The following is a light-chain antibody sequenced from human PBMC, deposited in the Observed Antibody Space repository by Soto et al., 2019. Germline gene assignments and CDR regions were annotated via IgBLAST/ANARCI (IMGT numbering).Light chain of an antibody. CDR1: QSIGTW. CDR2: DAS. J-gene: IGKJ5*01. V-gene: IGKV1-5*01. CDR3: QQYDNLPT. Sequence: DIQMTQSPSTLSASVGDRVTITCRASQSIGTWLAWYQQKPGKAPKLLIYDASSLESGVPSRFSGSGSGTDFTFTISSLQPEDIATYYCQQYDNLPTFGQGTRLEIK.